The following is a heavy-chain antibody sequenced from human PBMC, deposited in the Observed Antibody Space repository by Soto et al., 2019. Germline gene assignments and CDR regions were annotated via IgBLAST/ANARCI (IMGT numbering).Heavy chain of an antibody. CDR3: AGDVGDGYEGYYYYGMSV. CDR2: IIPIFGTA. Sequence: QVQLVQSGAEVKKPVSSVKVSCKASGGTFSSYAISWVRQAPGQGLEWMGGIIPIFGTANYAQKFQGRVTITADESTSTADMELSSLRSEDTAVYYCAGDVGDGYEGYYYYGMSVWGQGTTVHVS. J-gene: IGHJ6*02. CDR1: GGTFSSYA. V-gene: IGHV1-69*12. D-gene: IGHD5-12*01.